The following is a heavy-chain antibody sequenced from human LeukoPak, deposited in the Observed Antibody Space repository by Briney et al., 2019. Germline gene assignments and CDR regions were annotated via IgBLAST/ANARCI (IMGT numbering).Heavy chain of an antibody. Sequence: GGSLNLSCVASGYNVNSYEMNWLSQAPRKGLDWVSLMSSSGGPIYYADSLKGRFTISRDNAKNSLYLQMDSLRAGDTAVYYCARGSRGSSHGLAFDMWGQGTMVTVSS. CDR1: GYNVNSYE. J-gene: IGHJ3*02. CDR2: MSSSGGPI. D-gene: IGHD5-18*01. V-gene: IGHV3-48*03. CDR3: ARGSRGSSHGLAFDM.